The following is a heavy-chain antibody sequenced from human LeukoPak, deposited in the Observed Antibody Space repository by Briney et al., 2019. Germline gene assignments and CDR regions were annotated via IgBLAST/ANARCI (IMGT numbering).Heavy chain of an antibody. Sequence: SETLSLTCTVSGYSISSGYYWGWIRQPPGKGLEWIGSIYHSGSTNYNPSLKSRVTISVDKSKNQFSLKLSSVTAADTAVYYCARLGGSSSILFDYWGQGTLVTVSS. CDR1: GYSISSGYY. D-gene: IGHD6-13*01. V-gene: IGHV4-38-2*02. J-gene: IGHJ4*02. CDR2: IYHSGST. CDR3: ARLGGSSSILFDY.